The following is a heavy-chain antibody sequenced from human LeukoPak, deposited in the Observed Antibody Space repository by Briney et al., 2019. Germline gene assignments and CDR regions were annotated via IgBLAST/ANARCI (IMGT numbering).Heavy chain of an antibody. Sequence: GGSLRLSCAASGFTFSDCYMSWIRQAPGKGLEWVSYISSSGSTIYYADSVKGRFTISRDNAKNSLYLQMNSLRAEDTAVYYCAKDYHCSGGRCYLDYWGQGTLVTVSS. V-gene: IGHV3-11*01. CDR1: GFTFSDCY. J-gene: IGHJ4*02. CDR2: ISSSGSTI. CDR3: AKDYHCSGGRCYLDY. D-gene: IGHD2-15*01.